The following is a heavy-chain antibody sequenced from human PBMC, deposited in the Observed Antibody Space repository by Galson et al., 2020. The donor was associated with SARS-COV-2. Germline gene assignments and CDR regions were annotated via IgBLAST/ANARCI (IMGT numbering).Heavy chain of an antibody. D-gene: IGHD3-3*01. CDR3: ARAKFLGVVITFDY. CDR2: IYYSGST. V-gene: IGHV4-31*03. Sequence: SETLSLTCTVSGGSISSGGYYWSWIRQHPGKGLEWIGYIYYSGSTYYNPSLKSRVTISVDTSKNQFSLKLSSVTAADTAVYYCARAKFLGVVITFDYWGQGTLVTVSS. J-gene: IGHJ4*02. CDR1: GGSISSGGYY.